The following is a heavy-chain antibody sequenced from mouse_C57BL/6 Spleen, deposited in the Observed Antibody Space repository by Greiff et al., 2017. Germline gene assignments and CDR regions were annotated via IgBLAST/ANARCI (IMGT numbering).Heavy chain of an antibody. Sequence: VQRVESGPGLVQPSQSLSITCTVSGFSLTSYGVHWVRQSPGKGLEWLGVIWRGGSTDYNAAFMSRLSITKDNSKSQVFFKMNSLQADDTAIYYCAKGVVAPYYAMDYWGQGTSVTVSS. CDR3: AKGVVAPYYAMDY. V-gene: IGHV2-5*01. CDR2: IWRGGST. J-gene: IGHJ4*01. D-gene: IGHD1-1*01. CDR1: GFSLTSYG.